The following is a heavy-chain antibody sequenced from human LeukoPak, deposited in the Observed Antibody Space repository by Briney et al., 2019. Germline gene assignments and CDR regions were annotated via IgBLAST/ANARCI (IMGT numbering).Heavy chain of an antibody. D-gene: IGHD4-23*01. J-gene: IGHJ4*02. CDR3: ARGLTVVTPPDY. CDR2: IYTSGST. CDR1: GGSISSGSYS. Sequence: PSETLSLTCTVSGGSISSGSYSWCWIRHPGGKGLEWIGRIYTSGSTNYNPSLESRVTISVDTSKNQSSLKLSSVTAADTAVYYCARGLTVVTPPDYWGQGTLVTVSS. V-gene: IGHV4-61*02.